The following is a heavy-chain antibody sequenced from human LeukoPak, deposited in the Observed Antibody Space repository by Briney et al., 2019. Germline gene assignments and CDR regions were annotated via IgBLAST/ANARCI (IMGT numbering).Heavy chain of an antibody. CDR1: GYTFTGYY. Sequence: ASVKVSCKAFGYTFTGYYMHWVRQAPGQGLEWMGWINPNSGGTNYAQEFQGRVTMTRDTSISTAYMELSRLRSDDTAVYYCARGRYYDSSGLTYWGQGTLVTVSS. D-gene: IGHD3-22*01. CDR2: INPNSGGT. CDR3: ARGRYYDSSGLTY. V-gene: IGHV1-2*02. J-gene: IGHJ4*02.